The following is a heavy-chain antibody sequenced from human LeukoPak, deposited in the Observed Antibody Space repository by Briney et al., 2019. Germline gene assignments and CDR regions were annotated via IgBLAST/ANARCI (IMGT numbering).Heavy chain of an antibody. D-gene: IGHD6-13*01. CDR3: ARGWQPLHY. J-gene: IGHJ4*02. CDR1: GFSFSSYE. CDR2: ISSSGSTI. Sequence: GGSLRLSCVVSGFSFSSYEMNWVRQAPGKGLEWISYISSSGSTIYYADSVKGRFTISRDNARNSMYLQLNSLRAEDTAVYYCARGWQPLHYWGQGTLVTVSS. V-gene: IGHV3-48*03.